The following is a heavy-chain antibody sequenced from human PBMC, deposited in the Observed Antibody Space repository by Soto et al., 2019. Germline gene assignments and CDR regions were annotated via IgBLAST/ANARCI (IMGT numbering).Heavy chain of an antibody. CDR3: ARGYPYGY. Sequence: QVQLQQWGAGLLKPSETLSLTCAVYGGSFSGYYWSWIRQPPGKGLEWIGEINHSGSTNYNPSLKSRVTISVDTSKNQFSLKLSSVTAADTAVYYCARGYPYGYWGQGTLVTVSS. D-gene: IGHD3-10*01. CDR2: INHSGST. CDR1: GGSFSGYY. J-gene: IGHJ4*02. V-gene: IGHV4-34*01.